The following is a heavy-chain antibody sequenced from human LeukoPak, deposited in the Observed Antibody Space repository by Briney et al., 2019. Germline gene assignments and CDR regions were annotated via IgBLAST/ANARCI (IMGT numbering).Heavy chain of an antibody. Sequence: PGGSLRLSCAASGFTFDDYAMHWVRHAPGKGLEWVSGISWNSGSRGYAASVKGRFTISRDNAKNSLYLQMNSLRAEDTALYYCAKSYYYGSGSSSRSDAFDIWGQGTMVTVSS. D-gene: IGHD3-10*01. V-gene: IGHV3-9*01. CDR1: GFTFDDYA. CDR3: AKSYYYGSGSSSRSDAFDI. J-gene: IGHJ3*02. CDR2: ISWNSGSR.